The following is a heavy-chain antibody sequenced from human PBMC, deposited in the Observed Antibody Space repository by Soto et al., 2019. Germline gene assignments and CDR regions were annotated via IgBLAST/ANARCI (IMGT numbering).Heavy chain of an antibody. V-gene: IGHV3-23*01. CDR3: AKEGYCSSTSCYVSRLYYYYYYMDV. Sequence: GGSLRLSCAASGFTFSSYAMSWVRQAPGKGLEWVSAISGSGGSTYYADSVKGRFTISRDNSKNTLYLQMNGLRAEDTAVYYCAKEGYCSSTSCYVSRLYYYYYYMDVWGKGTTVTVSS. CDR1: GFTFSSYA. D-gene: IGHD2-2*01. CDR2: ISGSGGST. J-gene: IGHJ6*03.